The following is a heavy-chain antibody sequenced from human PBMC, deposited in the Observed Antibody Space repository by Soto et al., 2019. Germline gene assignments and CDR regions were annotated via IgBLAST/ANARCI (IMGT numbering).Heavy chain of an antibody. Sequence: SETLSLTCTVSGGSISSSSYYWGWIRQPPGKGLEWIGSIYYSGSTYYNPSLKSRVTISVDTSKNQFSLKLSSVTAADTAVYYCARYCSGGSCYPSYYFDYWGQGTLVTVSS. V-gene: IGHV4-39*01. D-gene: IGHD2-15*01. J-gene: IGHJ4*02. CDR3: ARYCSGGSCYPSYYFDY. CDR1: GGSISSSSYY. CDR2: IYYSGST.